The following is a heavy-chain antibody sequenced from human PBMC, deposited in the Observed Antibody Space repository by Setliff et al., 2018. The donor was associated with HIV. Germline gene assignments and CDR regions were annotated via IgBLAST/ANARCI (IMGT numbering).Heavy chain of an antibody. V-gene: IGHV4-39*07. CDR1: GGSISSSSYY. Sequence: SETLSLTCTVSGGSISSSSYYWGRIRQPPGKGLEWIGSIYYSGSTYYNPSLKSRVTISVDTSKNQFSLKLSSVTAADTAVYYCARREVEMATHGDAFDIWGQGTMVT. CDR2: IYYSGST. J-gene: IGHJ3*02. D-gene: IGHD5-12*01. CDR3: ARREVEMATHGDAFDI.